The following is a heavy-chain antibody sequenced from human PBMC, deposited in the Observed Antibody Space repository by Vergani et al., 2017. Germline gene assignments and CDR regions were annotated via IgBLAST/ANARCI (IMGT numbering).Heavy chain of an antibody. V-gene: IGHV4-39*07. Sequence: QLQLQASGPGLVTPSETLSLTCTVSGGSIRSSSYYWGWIRQPPGKGLEWIGSIYYSGSTYYNPSLKSRVTISVDTSKNQFSLKLSSVTAADTAVYYCARGRYDFDPWGQGTLVTVSS. CDR3: ARGRYDFDP. CDR2: IYYSGST. J-gene: IGHJ5*02. D-gene: IGHD3-3*01. CDR1: GGSIRSSSYY.